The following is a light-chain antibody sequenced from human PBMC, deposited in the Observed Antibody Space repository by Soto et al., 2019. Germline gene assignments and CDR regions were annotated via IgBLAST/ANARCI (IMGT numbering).Light chain of an antibody. J-gene: IGKJ2*01. CDR3: QQANSFPHT. CDR1: QGISSW. V-gene: IGKV1-12*01. Sequence: DIQMTPSPSSVSASVGDRVTITCRASQGISSWLAWYQQNPGNAPKLLIYAASRLQSGVPSRFSGSGSGTDFTLTISSLQPEDVAPDYCQQANSFPHTFGQGTKLVIK. CDR2: AAS.